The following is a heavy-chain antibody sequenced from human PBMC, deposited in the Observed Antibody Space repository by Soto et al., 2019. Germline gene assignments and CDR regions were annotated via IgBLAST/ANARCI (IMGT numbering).Heavy chain of an antibody. Sequence: ASVKVSCKASGYSFTSYGISWVRQAPGQGLEWMGWISAYNGNTNYAQNLQGRVTMTTDTSTSTAYMELRSLRSDDTAVYYCARDHGPDPRNWFHPWGQGTLVTVSS. V-gene: IGHV1-18*01. CDR3: ARDHGPDPRNWFHP. CDR2: ISAYNGNT. CDR1: GYSFTSYG. J-gene: IGHJ5*02.